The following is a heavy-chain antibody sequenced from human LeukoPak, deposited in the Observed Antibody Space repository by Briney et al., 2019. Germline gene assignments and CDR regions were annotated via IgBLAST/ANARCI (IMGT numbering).Heavy chain of an antibody. D-gene: IGHD1-26*01. CDR3: ARGTSQTHYPHLFDY. CDR2: ISGNDGTT. Sequence: PGGSLRHSCVGSEFTFSNYAMSWVRQAPGEGLEWVSAISGNDGTTYYADSVKGRFTLSRDNSKNTLYLQMNSLRAEDTAVYYCARGTSQTHYPHLFDYWGQGTLVSVSS. V-gene: IGHV3-23*01. J-gene: IGHJ4*02. CDR1: EFTFSNYA.